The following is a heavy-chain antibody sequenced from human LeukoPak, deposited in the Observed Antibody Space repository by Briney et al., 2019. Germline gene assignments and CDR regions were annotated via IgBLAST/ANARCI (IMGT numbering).Heavy chain of an antibody. CDR1: GFTFSSYA. V-gene: IGHV3-30*04. CDR2: ISYDGSNK. Sequence: GGSLRLSCAASGFTFSSYAMHWVRQVPGKGLEWVAVISYDGSNKYYADSVKGRFTISRDNSKNTLYLQMNSLRAEDTAVYYCARDHYYGSGSYYRGSWFDPWGQGTLVTVSS. J-gene: IGHJ5*02. CDR3: ARDHYYGSGSYYRGSWFDP. D-gene: IGHD3-10*01.